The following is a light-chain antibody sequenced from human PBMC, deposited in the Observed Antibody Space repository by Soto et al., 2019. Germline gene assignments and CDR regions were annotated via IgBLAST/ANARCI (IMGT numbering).Light chain of an antibody. CDR2: GAS. V-gene: IGKV3-15*01. CDR1: QSVSTN. CDR3: QHYNELPLT. J-gene: IGKJ4*01. Sequence: EIVMTQSPATLSVSPGERATLSCRASQSVSTNLAWYQQKPGQGPRLLIFGASTRAIGIPARFSGSGSGTDFTLTISSLQSEDFAVYYCQHYNELPLTFXGGTKVDIK.